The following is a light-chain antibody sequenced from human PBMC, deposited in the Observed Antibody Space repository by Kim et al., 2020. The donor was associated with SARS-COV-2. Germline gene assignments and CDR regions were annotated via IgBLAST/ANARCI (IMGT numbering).Light chain of an antibody. V-gene: IGLV10-54*04. Sequence: QAGLTQPPSVSKGLRQTATLTCTGNNNQGAAWLQQHQGHPPKLLSYNNNNRPSGISERFSASRSGNTASLTITGLQPEDEADYYCSAWDSSLSAWVFGGGTQLTVL. J-gene: IGLJ3*02. CDR2: NNN. CDR1: NNQG. CDR3: SAWDSSLSAWV.